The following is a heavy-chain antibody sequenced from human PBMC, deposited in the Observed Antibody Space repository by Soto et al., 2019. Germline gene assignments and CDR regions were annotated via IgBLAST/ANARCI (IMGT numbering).Heavy chain of an antibody. V-gene: IGHV4-34*01. J-gene: IGHJ5*02. Sequence: SETLSLTCAVYGGSFSGYYWSWIRQPPGKGLEWIGEINHSGSTNYNPSLKSRVTISVDTSKNQFSLKLSSVTAADTAVYYCARGARLQGNWFDLWGQGTLVTVSS. CDR2: INHSGST. CDR3: ARGARLQGNWFDL. CDR1: GGSFSGYY. D-gene: IGHD4-4*01.